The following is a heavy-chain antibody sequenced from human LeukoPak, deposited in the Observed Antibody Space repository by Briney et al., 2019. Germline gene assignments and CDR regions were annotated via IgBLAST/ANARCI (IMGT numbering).Heavy chain of an antibody. CDR2: ISGSGGST. Sequence: GGSLRLSCAASGFTSSSYAMSWVRQAPGKGLEWVSAISGSGGSTYYADSVKGRFTISRDNSKNTLYLQMNSLRAEDTAVYYCAKEGYCSGGSCYAFLTGDAFDIWGQGTMVTVSS. CDR1: GFTSSSYA. V-gene: IGHV3-23*01. J-gene: IGHJ3*02. D-gene: IGHD2-15*01. CDR3: AKEGYCSGGSCYAFLTGDAFDI.